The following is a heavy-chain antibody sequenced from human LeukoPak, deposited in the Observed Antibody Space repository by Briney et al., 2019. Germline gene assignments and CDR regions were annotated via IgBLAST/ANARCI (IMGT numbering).Heavy chain of an antibody. CDR2: IYSGGST. J-gene: IGHJ3*02. CDR1: GFTFSNAW. D-gene: IGHD5-24*01. Sequence: GGSLRLSCAASGFTFSNAWMSWVRQAPGKGLEWVSVIYSGGSTYHADSVKGRFTISRDSSKNTLYLQMNSLRAEDTAVYYCARGRESGYNNPFDIWGQGTMVTVSS. V-gene: IGHV3-53*01. CDR3: ARGRESGYNNPFDI.